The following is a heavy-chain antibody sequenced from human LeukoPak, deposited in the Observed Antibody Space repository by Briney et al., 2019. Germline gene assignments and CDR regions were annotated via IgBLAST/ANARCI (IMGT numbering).Heavy chain of an antibody. D-gene: IGHD1-1*01. V-gene: IGHV3-7*01. Sequence: PGGSLRLSCAASGFTFSTYWMSWVRQAPGKGLEWVANIKQDGSEKYYVDSVKGRFTISRDNAKNSLYLQMNSLRAEDTAVYYCARYPGYNRKGFDYWGQGTLVAVSS. CDR1: GFTFSTYW. CDR3: ARYPGYNRKGFDY. J-gene: IGHJ4*02. CDR2: IKQDGSEK.